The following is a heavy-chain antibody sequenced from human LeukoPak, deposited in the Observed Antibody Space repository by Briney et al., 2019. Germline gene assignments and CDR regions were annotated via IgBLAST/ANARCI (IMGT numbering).Heavy chain of an antibody. V-gene: IGHV3-30*03. CDR2: ISYDGSNK. CDR3: ARDIRGGVWDY. J-gene: IGHJ4*02. Sequence: GGSLRLSCAASGFTFSSYGMHWVRQAPGKGLEWVAVISYDGSNKYYADSVKGRFTISRDNSKNTLYLQLNSLRAEDTAVYYCARDIRGGVWDYWGQGTLVTVSS. CDR1: GFTFSSYG. D-gene: IGHD3-16*01.